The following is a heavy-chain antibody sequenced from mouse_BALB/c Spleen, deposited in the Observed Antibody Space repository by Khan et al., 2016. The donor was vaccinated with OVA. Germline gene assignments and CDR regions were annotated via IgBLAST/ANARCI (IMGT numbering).Heavy chain of an antibody. CDR3: ARDTRATPY. V-gene: IGHV2-9*02. J-gene: IGHJ3*01. D-gene: IGHD1-2*01. CDR1: GFSLTSYG. CDR2: IWAGGST. Sequence: VQLKQSGPGLVAPSQSLSITRTVSGFSLTSYGVHWVRQPPGKGLEWLGIIWAGGSTNYISALMSRLSISKDNSKSQVFLKMNSLQTDDTAMYYCARDTRATPYWGQGTLVTVSA.